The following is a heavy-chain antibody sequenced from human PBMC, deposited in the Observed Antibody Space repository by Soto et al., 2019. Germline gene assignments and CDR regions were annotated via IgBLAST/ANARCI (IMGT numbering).Heavy chain of an antibody. V-gene: IGHV4-30-4*01. J-gene: IGHJ5*02. CDR2: IYYSGST. CDR1: GGSISSGDYY. D-gene: IGHD1-7*01. Sequence: SETLSLTCTVSGGSISSGDYYWSWIRQPPGKGLEWIGYIYYSGSTYYNPSLKSRVTISVDTSKNQFSLKLSSVTAADTAVYYCARGELGLWFDPWGQGTLVTVSS. CDR3: ARGELGLWFDP.